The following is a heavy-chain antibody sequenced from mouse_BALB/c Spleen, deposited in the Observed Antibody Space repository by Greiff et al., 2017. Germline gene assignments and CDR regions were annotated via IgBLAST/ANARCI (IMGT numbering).Heavy chain of an antibody. CDR1: GYTFSSYW. CDR3: ARMVAPYYYAMDY. V-gene: IGHV1-9*01. J-gene: IGHJ4*01. Sequence: QVQLKQSGAELMKPGASVKISCKATGYTFSSYWIEWVKQRPGHGLEWIGEILPGSGSTNYNEKFKGKATFTADTSSNTAYMQLSSLTSEDSAVYYCARMVAPYYYAMDYWGQGTSVTVSS. D-gene: IGHD1-1*02. CDR2: ILPGSGST.